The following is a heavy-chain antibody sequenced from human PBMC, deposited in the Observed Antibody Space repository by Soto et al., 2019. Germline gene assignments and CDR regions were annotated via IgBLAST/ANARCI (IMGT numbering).Heavy chain of an antibody. J-gene: IGHJ4*02. Sequence: EVQLVESGGGLIQPGGSLRLSCAASGFIVSRNYMSWVRQAPGKGLEWVSIIYSGGSTYYADSVKGRFTISRDNSRNTLYLQMNSLRGEDTAVYYCARHGVYDQRIDFWGQGTLGTVSS. CDR3: ARHGVYDQRIDF. CDR2: IYSGGST. V-gene: IGHV3-53*01. CDR1: GFIVSRNY. D-gene: IGHD5-12*01.